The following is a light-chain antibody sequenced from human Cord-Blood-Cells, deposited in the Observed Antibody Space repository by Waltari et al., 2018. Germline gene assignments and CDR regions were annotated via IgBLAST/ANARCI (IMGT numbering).Light chain of an antibody. Sequence: QSALTQPRSVSGSPGQSVTISCTGTSSDVGGYNYVSWYQQHPGKAPKLMIYDVSKRPSGVPDRFSGSKSGHTASLTISGRQAEDEADYYCCSYAGSYTVFGGGTKLTVL. CDR2: DVS. CDR1: SSDVGGYNY. J-gene: IGLJ3*02. V-gene: IGLV2-11*01. CDR3: CSYAGSYTV.